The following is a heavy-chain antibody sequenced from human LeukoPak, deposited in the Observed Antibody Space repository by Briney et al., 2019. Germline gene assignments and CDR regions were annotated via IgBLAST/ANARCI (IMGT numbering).Heavy chain of an antibody. V-gene: IGHV3-43*01. CDR2: ISWDGGST. CDR1: GFTFDDYT. Sequence: GGSLRLSCAASGFTFDDYTMHWARQAPGEGLECVSHISWDGGSTYYADSVKGRFTLSRENSKNSLYLQMNSLRTEDTALYYCAKGNGEQGYYYYYGMDVWGQGTTVTVSS. J-gene: IGHJ6*02. CDR3: AKGNGEQGYYYYYGMDV. D-gene: IGHD4-17*01.